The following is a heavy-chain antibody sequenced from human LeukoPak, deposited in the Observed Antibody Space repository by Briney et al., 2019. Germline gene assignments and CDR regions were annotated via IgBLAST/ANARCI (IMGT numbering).Heavy chain of an antibody. J-gene: IGHJ6*03. Sequence: SETLSLTCTVSGGSISSSSYYWGWLRQPPGKGLEWIGSIYYSGSTYYNPSLKSRVTISVDTSKNQFSLKLSSVTAADTAVYYCAREVRPYYDFWSGYYPSYYYYYMDVWGKGTTVTVSS. CDR2: IYYSGST. CDR3: AREVRPYYDFWSGYYPSYYYYYMDV. CDR1: GGSISSSSYY. D-gene: IGHD3-3*01. V-gene: IGHV4-39*07.